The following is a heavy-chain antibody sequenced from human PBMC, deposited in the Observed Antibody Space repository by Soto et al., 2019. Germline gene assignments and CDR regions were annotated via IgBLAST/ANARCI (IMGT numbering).Heavy chain of an antibody. D-gene: IGHD3-10*01. J-gene: IGHJ4*02. V-gene: IGHV3-33*01. CDR3: ASKRVVH. CDR2: IWYDGSNK. CDR1: GFTFSSYG. Sequence: GGSLRLSCAASGFTFSSYGMHWVRQAPGKGLEWVAFIWYDGSNKYYADSVKGRFTISRDNSKNALYLQMNSLRAEDTAVYYGASKRVVHWGQGRLVTVSS.